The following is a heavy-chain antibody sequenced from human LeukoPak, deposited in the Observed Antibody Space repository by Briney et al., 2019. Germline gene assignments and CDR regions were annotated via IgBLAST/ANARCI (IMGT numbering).Heavy chain of an antibody. D-gene: IGHD2-15*01. CDR1: GYTFTGYY. CDR3: ARARVVVAATRGHNWFDP. CDR2: INPNSGGT. J-gene: IGHJ5*02. Sequence: ASVKVSCKASGYTFTGYYMHWVRQAPGQGLEWMGWINPNSGGTNYAQKFQGRVTMTRDTSISTAYMELSSLRSEDTAVYYCARARVVVAATRGHNWFDPWGQGTLVTVSS. V-gene: IGHV1-2*02.